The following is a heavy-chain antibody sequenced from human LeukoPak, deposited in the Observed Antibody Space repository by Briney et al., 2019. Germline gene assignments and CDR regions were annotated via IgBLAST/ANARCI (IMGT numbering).Heavy chain of an antibody. V-gene: IGHV4-34*09. D-gene: IGHD6-13*01. Sequence: SETLSLTCAVYGGSFSGYYWSWIRQPPGKGLGWIGYIYYSGSTYYNPSLKSRVTISVDTSKNQFSLKLSSVTAADTAVYYCAREGYRQPLDYWGQGTLVTVSS. J-gene: IGHJ4*02. CDR1: GGSFSGYY. CDR2: IYYSGST. CDR3: AREGYRQPLDY.